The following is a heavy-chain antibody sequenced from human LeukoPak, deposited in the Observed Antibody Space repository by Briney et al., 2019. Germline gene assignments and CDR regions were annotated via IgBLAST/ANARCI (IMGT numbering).Heavy chain of an antibody. Sequence: SETLSLTCTVSGYSISSGYYWGWIRPPPGKGLEWIGIIYHSGSTYYNPSLKSRVTISVDTSKNQFSLKLSSVTAADTAVYYCARHLLYSSGWYGYYFDYWGQGTLVTVSS. J-gene: IGHJ4*02. V-gene: IGHV4-38-2*02. CDR2: IYHSGST. CDR3: ARHLLYSSGWYGYYFDY. CDR1: GYSISSGYY. D-gene: IGHD6-19*01.